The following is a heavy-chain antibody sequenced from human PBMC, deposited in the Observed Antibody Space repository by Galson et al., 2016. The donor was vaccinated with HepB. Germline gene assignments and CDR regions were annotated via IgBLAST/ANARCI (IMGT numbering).Heavy chain of an antibody. V-gene: IGHV1-18*01. CDR3: ARDGGSYGEGLDH. D-gene: IGHD1-26*01. CDR2: VSGYTGFT. Sequence: SVKVSCKVSGYTFTRHGITWVRQAPGQGLEWLGWVSGYTGFTKFSQKVQERVTMTTDTSTETAYMELKSLTSDDTAVYYCARDGGSYGEGLDHWGQGTLVTVSS. J-gene: IGHJ4*02. CDR1: GYTFTRHG.